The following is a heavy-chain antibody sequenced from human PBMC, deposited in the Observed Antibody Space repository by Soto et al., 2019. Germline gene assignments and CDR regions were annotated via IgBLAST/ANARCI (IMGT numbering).Heavy chain of an antibody. D-gene: IGHD2-8*01. Sequence: QVQLVQSGAEVKKPGSSVKVSCKASGGTFSSYTLSWVRQAPGQGLEWMGRIIPILGTANDAQNFQGRVPSPADKSTSIDYMGLSSLRFEETAMYYCGRDWGGGDCTNGVCYSNWFEPWVQGTLVTVSS. CDR2: IIPILGTA. J-gene: IGHJ5*02. CDR1: GGTFSSYT. V-gene: IGHV1-69*08. CDR3: GRDWGGGDCTNGVCYSNWFEP.